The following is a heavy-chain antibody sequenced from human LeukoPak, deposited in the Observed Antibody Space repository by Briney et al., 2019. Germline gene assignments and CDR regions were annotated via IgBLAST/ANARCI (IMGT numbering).Heavy chain of an antibody. CDR2: IDPSDSYT. J-gene: IGHJ4*02. V-gene: IGHV5-10-1*01. Sequence: GESLKISCKGSGYSFTSYWISWVRQMPGKGLEWMGRIDPSDSYTNYSPSFQGHVTISADKSISTAYLQWSSLKASDTAMYYCVRTNSSGWPLPSLGYWGQGTLVTVSS. D-gene: IGHD6-19*01. CDR1: GYSFTSYW. CDR3: VRTNSSGWPLPSLGY.